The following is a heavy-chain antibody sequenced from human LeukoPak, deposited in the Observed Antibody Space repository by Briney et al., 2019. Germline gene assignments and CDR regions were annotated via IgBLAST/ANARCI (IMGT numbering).Heavy chain of an antibody. CDR1: GASISSHSYC. Sequence: SETLSLTRTVSGASISSHSYCWGWIRQPPGKGLEWIASIYYGGNAYYNSSLKSRVTLSVDTSKDQFSLNLSSVTAADTAVYYCARHYAYSYGYVDHWGQGTLVTVSS. CDR3: ARHYAYSYGYVDH. CDR2: IYYGGNA. J-gene: IGHJ4*02. V-gene: IGHV4-39*01. D-gene: IGHD5-18*01.